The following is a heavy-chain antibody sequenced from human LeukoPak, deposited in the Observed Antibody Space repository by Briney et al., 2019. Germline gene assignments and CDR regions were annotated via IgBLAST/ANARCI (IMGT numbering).Heavy chain of an antibody. J-gene: IGHJ4*02. Sequence: GGSLRLSCAASGFIFSDDNMNWVRQAPGKGLEWVSYISSGSSTIYYADSVEGRFTISRDNAKNSLYLQMNSLTDEDTAVYYCARRYFDYWGQGTRVTVSS. CDR3: ARRYFDY. CDR1: GFIFSDDN. V-gene: IGHV3-48*02. CDR2: ISSGSSTI.